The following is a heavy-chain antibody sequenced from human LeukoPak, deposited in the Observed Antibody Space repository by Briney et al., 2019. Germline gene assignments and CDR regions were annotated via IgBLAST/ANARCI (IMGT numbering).Heavy chain of an antibody. D-gene: IGHD3-22*01. Sequence: ASVKVSCKVSGYTLTELSMHWVRQAPGKGLEWMGGFDPEDGETIYAQKFQGRVTMTEDTSTDTAYMELSSLRSEDTAVYYCASMIAVVGSDAFDIWGQGTMVTVSS. J-gene: IGHJ3*02. CDR3: ASMIAVVGSDAFDI. CDR1: GYTLTELS. CDR2: FDPEDGET. V-gene: IGHV1-24*01.